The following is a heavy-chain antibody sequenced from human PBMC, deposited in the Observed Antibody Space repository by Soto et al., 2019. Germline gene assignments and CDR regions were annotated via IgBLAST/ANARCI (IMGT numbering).Heavy chain of an antibody. V-gene: IGHV1-46*01. J-gene: IGHJ4*02. CDR2: INPSGGTT. CDR3: ARGPHIAVDHYKKYYFDY. Sequence: GASVKVSCKASGYTFTYNFMHWVRQAPGQGLEWMGIINPSGGTTRAAQKFQDRVTMTRDTSTSTVYMELSSLRSEDTAVYYCARGPHIAVDHYKKYYFDYWGQGTLVTVS. CDR1: GYTFTYNF. D-gene: IGHD2-15*01.